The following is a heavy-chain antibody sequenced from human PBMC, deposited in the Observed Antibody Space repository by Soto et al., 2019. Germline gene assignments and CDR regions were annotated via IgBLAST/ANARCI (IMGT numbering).Heavy chain of an antibody. CDR3: ARRMFISSTTFRAVNYCALDV. V-gene: IGHV4-34*01. J-gene: IGHJ6*02. CDR2: INHTGST. CDR1: SGSFSGDY. Sequence: SETLSLGRKVHSGSFSGDYWTWIHQSPGKGRGWIAEINHTGSTNSNPSLRGRVTTSIDTSKNQFSLMLTSVTAADTAVYFCARRMFISSTTFRAVNYCALDVWGQGTTVTVSS. D-gene: IGHD3-10*02.